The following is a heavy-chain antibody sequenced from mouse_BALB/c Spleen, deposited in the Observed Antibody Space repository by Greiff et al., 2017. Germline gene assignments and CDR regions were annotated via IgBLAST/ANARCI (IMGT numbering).Heavy chain of an antibody. D-gene: IGHD1-1*01. V-gene: IGHV1-15*01. J-gene: IGHJ4*01. CDR3: TRPSTVVATVDY. CDR2: IDPETGGT. CDR1: GYTFTDYE. Sequence: QVQLQQPGAELVMPGASVKMSCKASGYTFTDYEMHWVKQTPVHGLEWIGAIDPETGGTAYNQKFKGKATLTADKSSSTAYMELRSLTSEDSAVYYCTRPSTVVATVDYWGQGTSVTVSS.